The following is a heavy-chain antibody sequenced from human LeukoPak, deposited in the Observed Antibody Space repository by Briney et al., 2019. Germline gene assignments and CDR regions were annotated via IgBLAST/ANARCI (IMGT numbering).Heavy chain of an antibody. V-gene: IGHV1-2*02. D-gene: IGHD3-3*01. CDR2: INPSSGGT. CDR3: ARVTGEAYYDFWSGYYGPLPFDY. CDR1: GYTFTGCY. Sequence: ASVRVSCKASGYTFTGCYMHWVRQAPGQGLEWMGWINPSSGGTNYAQNFQGRVTMTRDTSISTAYMELSRLRSDDTAVYYCARVTGEAYYDFWSGYYGPLPFDYWGQGTLVTVSS. J-gene: IGHJ4*02.